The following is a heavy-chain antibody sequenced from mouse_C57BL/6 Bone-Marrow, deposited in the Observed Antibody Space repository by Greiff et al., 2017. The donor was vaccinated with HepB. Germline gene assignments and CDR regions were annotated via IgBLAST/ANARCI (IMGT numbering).Heavy chain of an antibody. CDR3: TTGSADY. CDR2: IDPENGDT. J-gene: IGHJ2*01. D-gene: IGHD3-2*02. V-gene: IGHV14-4*01. CDR1: GFSIKDDY. Sequence: VQLQQSGAELVRPGASVKLSCTASGFSIKDDYMHWVKQRPEQGLEWIGWIDPENGDTEYASKFQGKATITADTSSNTAYLQLSSLTSEDTAVYYCTTGSADYWGQGTTLTVSS.